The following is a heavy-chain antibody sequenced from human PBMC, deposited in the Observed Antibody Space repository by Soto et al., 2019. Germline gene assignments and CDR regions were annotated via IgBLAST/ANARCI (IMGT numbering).Heavy chain of an antibody. V-gene: IGHV5-51*01. CDR2: IYPGDSDT. D-gene: IGHD3-9*01. CDR3: ARQNILTGYYNYGMDV. CDR1: GYSFTSYW. J-gene: IGHJ6*02. Sequence: PGESLKICCKGSGYSFTSYWIGWVRQMPGKGLEWMGIIYPGDSDTRYSPSFQGQVTISADKSISTAYLQWSSLKASDTAMYYCARQNILTGYYNYGMDVWGQGTTVTVSS.